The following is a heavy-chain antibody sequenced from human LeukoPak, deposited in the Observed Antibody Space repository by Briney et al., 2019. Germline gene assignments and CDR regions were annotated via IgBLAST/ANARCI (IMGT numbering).Heavy chain of an antibody. V-gene: IGHV3-48*03. D-gene: IGHD3-10*01. CDR3: ARDPGYYGSDPLDV. CDR1: GFTFSSYE. Sequence: GGSLRLSCAASGFTFSSYEMNWVRQAPGKGLEWVSYISDSGNTIYYADSVKCRFTISRDNTKNSLNLQMNSLRAEDTADYYCARDPGYYGSDPLDVWGKGTTVTVSS. CDR2: ISDSGNTI. J-gene: IGHJ6*04.